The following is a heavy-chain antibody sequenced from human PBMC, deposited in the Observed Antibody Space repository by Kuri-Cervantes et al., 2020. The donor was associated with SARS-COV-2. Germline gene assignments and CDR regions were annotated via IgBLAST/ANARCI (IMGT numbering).Heavy chain of an antibody. CDR3: ARSQHSTSRFYYYGVDL. V-gene: IGHV4-39*01. CDR2: IYYSGST. Sequence: SETLSLTCTVSGGSISSSSYYWGWIRQPPGKGLEWIGSIYYSGSTYYNPSLKSRVTISVDTSKNQFSLQLSSVTAADTAVYYCARSQHSTSRFYYYGVDLWGQGTTVTVSS. D-gene: IGHD6-6*01. J-gene: IGHJ6*02. CDR1: GGSISSSSYY.